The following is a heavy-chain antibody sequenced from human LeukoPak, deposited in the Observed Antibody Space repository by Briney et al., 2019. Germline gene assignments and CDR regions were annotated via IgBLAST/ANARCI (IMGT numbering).Heavy chain of an antibody. Sequence: AAVKVSCKASGYTFTGYYMHWVRQPPGQGLERMGWINPNSGGTNYAQKFQGRVTMTRDTSISTAYMELSRLRSDDTAVYYCARGYCSSTSCLRPPAFDIWGQGTMVTVSS. CDR3: ARGYCSSTSCLRPPAFDI. CDR1: GYTFTGYY. D-gene: IGHD2-2*01. J-gene: IGHJ3*02. V-gene: IGHV1-2*02. CDR2: INPNSGGT.